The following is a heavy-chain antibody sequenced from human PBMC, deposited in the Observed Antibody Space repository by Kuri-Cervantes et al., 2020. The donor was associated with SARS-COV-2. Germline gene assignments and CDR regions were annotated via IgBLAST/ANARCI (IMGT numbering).Heavy chain of an antibody. D-gene: IGHD6-19*01. V-gene: IGHV3-9*01. J-gene: IGHJ4*02. CDR1: GFTFDDYA. CDR3: ARGGYSSGWFAYYFDY. Sequence: SLKISCAASGFTFDDYAMHWVRQAPGKGLEWVSGISWNSGSIGYADSVKGRFTISRDNAKNSLYLQMNSLRAEDTALYYCARGGYSSGWFAYYFDYWGQGTLVTVSS. CDR2: ISWNSGSI.